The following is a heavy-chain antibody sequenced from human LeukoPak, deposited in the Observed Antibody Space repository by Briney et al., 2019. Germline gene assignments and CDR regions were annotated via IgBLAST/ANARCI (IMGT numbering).Heavy chain of an antibody. CDR3: ARDDGDGYNFDY. V-gene: IGHV3-33*01. Sequence: GRSLRLSCAASGFTFSSYGMHWVRQAPGKGLEWVAVIWYDGSNKYYADSVKGRFTISRDNSKNTLYLQMNSLRAEDTAVHYCARDDGDGYNFDYWGQGTLVTVSS. CDR2: IWYDGSNK. J-gene: IGHJ4*02. D-gene: IGHD5-24*01. CDR1: GFTFSSYG.